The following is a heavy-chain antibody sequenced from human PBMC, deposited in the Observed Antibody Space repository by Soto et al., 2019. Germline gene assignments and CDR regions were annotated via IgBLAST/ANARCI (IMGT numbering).Heavy chain of an antibody. Sequence: GASVKVSCKASGYTFTSYDINWVRQATGQGLEWMGWMNPNSGNTGYAQKFQGRVTMTRNTSISTAYMELSSLRSEDTAVYYCARGRRTTTPYYYYMDVSGKGTTVTVS. CDR3: ARGRRTTTPYYYYMDV. V-gene: IGHV1-8*01. J-gene: IGHJ6*03. D-gene: IGHD1-7*01. CDR1: GYTFTSYD. CDR2: MNPNSGNT.